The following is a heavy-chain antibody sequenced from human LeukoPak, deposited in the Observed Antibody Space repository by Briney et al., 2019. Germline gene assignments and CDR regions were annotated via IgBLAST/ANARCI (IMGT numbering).Heavy chain of an antibody. V-gene: IGHV3-66*01. J-gene: IGHJ4*02. D-gene: IGHD5-18*01. CDR3: ARGYSYSWGY. CDR1: GFTVSSVY. Sequence: GGSLRLSCAASGFTVSSVYMSWVRQAPGKGLEWVSVLYSGGSTYYADSVKGRFTISRDNSKNTLYLQMNSLRAEDTAVYYCARGYSYSWGYWGQGALVTVSS. CDR2: LYSGGST.